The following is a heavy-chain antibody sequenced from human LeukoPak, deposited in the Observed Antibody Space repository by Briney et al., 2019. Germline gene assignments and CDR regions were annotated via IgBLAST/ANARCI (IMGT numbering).Heavy chain of an antibody. CDR3: AKDQWELGIAAAGFDY. CDR1: GFTLSSYG. Sequence: GRSLRLSCAASGFTLSSYGMHWVRQAPGKGLERVAVIWYDGSNKYYADSVKGRFTISRDNSKNTLYLQMNSLRAEDTAVYYCAKDQWELGIAAAGFDYWGQGTLVTVSS. J-gene: IGHJ4*02. V-gene: IGHV3-33*06. CDR2: IWYDGSNK. D-gene: IGHD6-13*01.